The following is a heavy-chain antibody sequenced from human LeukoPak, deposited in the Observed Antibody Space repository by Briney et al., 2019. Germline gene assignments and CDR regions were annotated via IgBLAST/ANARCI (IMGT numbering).Heavy chain of an antibody. CDR3: AWLKDSSGYYTSNEDNNWFDP. D-gene: IGHD3-22*01. V-gene: IGHV1-69*13. J-gene: IGHJ5*02. Sequence: ASVKVSCKASGGTFSSYAISWVRQAPGQGLEWMGGIIPIFGTANYAQKFQGRVTITADESTSTAYMELSSLRSEDTAVYYCAWLKDSSGYYTSNEDNNWFDPWGQGTLVTVSS. CDR2: IIPIFGTA. CDR1: GGTFSSYA.